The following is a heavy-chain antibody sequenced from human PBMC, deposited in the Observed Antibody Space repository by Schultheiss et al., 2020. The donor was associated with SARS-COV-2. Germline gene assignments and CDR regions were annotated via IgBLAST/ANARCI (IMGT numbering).Heavy chain of an antibody. J-gene: IGHJ4*02. V-gene: IGHV4-59*12. D-gene: IGHD1-26*01. Sequence: SETLSLTCTVSGGSISSYYWSWIRQPPGKGLEWIGYIYYSGSTNYNPSLKSRVTISVDTSKNQFSLKLSSVTAADTAVYYCARGLYSGSYYGYFDYWGQGTLVTVSS. CDR1: GGSISSYY. CDR3: ARGLYSGSYYGYFDY. CDR2: IYYSGST.